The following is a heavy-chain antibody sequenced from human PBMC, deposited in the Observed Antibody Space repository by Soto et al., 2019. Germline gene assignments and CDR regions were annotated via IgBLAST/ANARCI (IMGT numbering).Heavy chain of an antibody. D-gene: IGHD1-26*01. V-gene: IGHV1-18*01. Sequence: QVQLVQSGAEVKKPGASVKVSCKASGYTFISYGISWVRQAPGQGLVWMGWISGYNGNTKYAQKLQGRGTITTDTSPSAAYMELRGLRSHDTAVYYCARNLGAKIVDYWGQATLVTVSS. CDR2: ISGYNGNT. CDR3: ARNLGAKIVDY. CDR1: GYTFISYG. J-gene: IGHJ4*02.